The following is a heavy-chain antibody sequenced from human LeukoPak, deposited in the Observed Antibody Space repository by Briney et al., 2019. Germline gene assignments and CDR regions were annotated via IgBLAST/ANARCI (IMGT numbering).Heavy chain of an antibody. Sequence: GASVKVSCKASGYTFTSYGISWVRQAPGQGLEWMGWISAYNGNTNDAQKLQGRVNMTTDTSTSTAYMELRSLRSDDTAVYYCASGSYTNPFDYWGQGTLVTVSS. CDR2: ISAYNGNT. CDR1: GYTFTSYG. CDR3: ASGSYTNPFDY. D-gene: IGHD1-26*01. V-gene: IGHV1-18*01. J-gene: IGHJ4*02.